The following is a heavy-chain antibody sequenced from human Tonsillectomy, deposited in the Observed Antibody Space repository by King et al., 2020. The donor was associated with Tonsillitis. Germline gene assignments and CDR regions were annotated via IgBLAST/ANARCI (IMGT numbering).Heavy chain of an antibody. CDR1: GFTFSTYS. D-gene: IGHD6-19*01. V-gene: IGHV3-21*01. Sequence: VQLVESGGGLVKPGGSLKLSCAASGFTFSTYSMNWVRQAPGKGLEWVSSISSSSSFIYYADSVKGRFTISRDNAKNSLYLQMNSLRAEDTAVYYCAGDPGGAVAEDWHFDLWGRGTLVTVSS. CDR3: AGDPGGAVAEDWHFDL. J-gene: IGHJ2*01. CDR2: ISSSSSFI.